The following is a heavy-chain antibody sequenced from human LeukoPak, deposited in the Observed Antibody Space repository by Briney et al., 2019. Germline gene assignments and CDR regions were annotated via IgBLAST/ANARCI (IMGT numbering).Heavy chain of an antibody. CDR1: GYNFTSYW. CDR3: ANSVAVAGTALDY. D-gene: IGHD6-19*01. V-gene: IGHV5-51*01. J-gene: IGHJ4*02. Sequence: GESLKISCKASGYNFTSYWIAWVRQMPGKGLEWMGIFYPDDSETRYSPSFQGQVTISADKSTSAAYLQWTSLKASGTAMYYCANSVAVAGTALDYWGQGTLVTVSS. CDR2: FYPDDSET.